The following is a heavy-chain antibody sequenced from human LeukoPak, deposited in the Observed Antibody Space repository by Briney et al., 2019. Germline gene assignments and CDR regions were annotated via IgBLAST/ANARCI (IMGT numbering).Heavy chain of an antibody. CDR2: ISYDGSNK. D-gene: IGHD2/OR15-2a*01. V-gene: IGHV3-30*03. Sequence: GGSLRLSCAASGFTFSSYGMHWVRQAPGKGLEWVAVISYDGSNKYYADSVKGRFTISRDNSKNTLYLQMNSLRAEDTAVYYCARGTFGDYYYYMDVWGKGTTVTVSS. J-gene: IGHJ6*03. CDR3: ARGTFGDYYYYMDV. CDR1: GFTFSSYG.